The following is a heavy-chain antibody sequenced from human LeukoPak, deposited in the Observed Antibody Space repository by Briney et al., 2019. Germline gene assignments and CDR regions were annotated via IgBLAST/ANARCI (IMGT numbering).Heavy chain of an antibody. Sequence: GGSLRLSCAASGFTFSSYEMNWVCQAPGKGLEWVSYISSSGSTIYYADSVKGRFTISRDNAKDSLYLQMNSLRAEDTAVYYCARDGNYGERYYYYYGMDVWGKGTTVTVSS. CDR2: ISSSGSTI. D-gene: IGHD4/OR15-4a*01. V-gene: IGHV3-48*03. CDR3: ARDGNYGERYYYYYGMDV. CDR1: GFTFSSYE. J-gene: IGHJ6*04.